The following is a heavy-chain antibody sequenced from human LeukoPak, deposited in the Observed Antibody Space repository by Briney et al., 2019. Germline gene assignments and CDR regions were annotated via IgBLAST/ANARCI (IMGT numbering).Heavy chain of an antibody. V-gene: IGHV4-30-4*01. CDR3: ARDPGLLWFGELFSDYGMDV. CDR1: GGSISSGDYY. D-gene: IGHD3-10*01. J-gene: IGHJ6*04. Sequence: SETLSLTCTVSGGSISSGDYYWRWIRQPPGKGLEWIGYIYYSGSTYYNPSLKSQVTISVDTSKNQFSLKLSSVTAADTAVYYCARDPGLLWFGELFSDYGMDVWGKGTTVTVSS. CDR2: IYYSGST.